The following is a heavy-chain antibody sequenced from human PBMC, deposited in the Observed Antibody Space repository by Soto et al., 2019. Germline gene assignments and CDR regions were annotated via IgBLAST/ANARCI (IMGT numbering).Heavy chain of an antibody. CDR3: ATRRLRGSYFDWFDP. CDR2: FDPEDGET. Sequence: ASVKVSCKVSGYTLTELSMHWVRQAPGKGLEWMGGFDPEDGETIYAQKFQGRVTMTEDTSTDTAYMELSSLRSEDTAVYYRATRRLRGSYFDWFDPWGQGTLVTVSS. V-gene: IGHV1-24*01. D-gene: IGHD1-26*01. J-gene: IGHJ5*02. CDR1: GYTLTELS.